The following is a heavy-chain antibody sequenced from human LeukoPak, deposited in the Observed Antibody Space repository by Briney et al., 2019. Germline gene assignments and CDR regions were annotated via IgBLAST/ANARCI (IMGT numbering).Heavy chain of an antibody. CDR3: AKSPTVDAAFDI. D-gene: IGHD4-23*01. V-gene: IGHV3-23*01. CDR1: GFTLSSYA. Sequence: GGSLRLSCAASGFTLSSYAMNWVRQAPGKGLEWVSGIGYTGDSTFYADSVRGRFTVSRDSSKNTLFLHMNSLRAEDTALHYCAKSPTVDAAFDIWGQGTMVTVSS. J-gene: IGHJ3*02. CDR2: IGYTGDST.